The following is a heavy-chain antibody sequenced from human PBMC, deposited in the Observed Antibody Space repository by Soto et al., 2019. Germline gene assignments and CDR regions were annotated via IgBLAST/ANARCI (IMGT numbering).Heavy chain of an antibody. CDR1: GLTVSGKKY. Sequence: ESGGGLIQPGESLRLSCAAFGLTVSGKKYVAWVRQAPGKGLEWVSALYDVDGSFYADSVKGRFTTSSDSSKTTVYLQMNGLRPDDPAVYYCASWHEREHAYDVWGQGTTVTVSS. D-gene: IGHD1-1*01. CDR2: LYDVDGS. V-gene: IGHV3-53*01. J-gene: IGHJ3*01. CDR3: ASWHEREHAYDV.